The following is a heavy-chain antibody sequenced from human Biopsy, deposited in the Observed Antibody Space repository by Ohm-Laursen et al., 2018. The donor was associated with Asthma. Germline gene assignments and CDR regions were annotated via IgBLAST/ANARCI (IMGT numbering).Heavy chain of an antibody. V-gene: IGHV1-18*04. J-gene: IGHJ6*02. CDR3: ARAVDYSHYYGIDV. CDR2: ISVYNGNT. Sequence: VASVKVSCKTSGYTFNSAGTTWVRQAPGQGLEWMGWISVYNGNTKVAQKLQDRVTMITDTSTSTAHMELRSLRSDDTAVYFCARAVDYSHYYGIDVWGQGTTVTVS. CDR1: GYTFNSAG. D-gene: IGHD3-10*01.